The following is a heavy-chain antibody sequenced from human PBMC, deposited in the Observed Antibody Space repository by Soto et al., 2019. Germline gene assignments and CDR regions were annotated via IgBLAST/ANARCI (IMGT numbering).Heavy chain of an antibody. Sequence: SQTLSLTCAISGDSVSSNSAAWNWIRQSPSRGLEWLGRTNYRSKWYNDYAVSLKGRITINPDTSKNQFSLQLNSVTPEDTAVYYCAIDFAPLPRAFDVWGPGTMLTVS. CDR3: AIDFAPLPRAFDV. J-gene: IGHJ3*01. CDR1: GDSVSSNSAA. CDR2: TNYRSKWYN. V-gene: IGHV6-1*01.